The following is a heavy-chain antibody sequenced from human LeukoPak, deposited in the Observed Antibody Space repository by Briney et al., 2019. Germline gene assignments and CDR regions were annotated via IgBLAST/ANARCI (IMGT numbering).Heavy chain of an antibody. CDR2: ITLDGSDS. D-gene: IGHD1-1*01. J-gene: IGHJ4*02. CDR3: TTENWYVFEN. V-gene: IGHV3-7*04. CDR1: GFPFSSYW. Sequence: GGSLKLSCAASGFPFSSYWMAWVRQAPGKGLEWVATITLDGSDSYYVDSVKGRFTVSRDNAKNSLYLQMNSLRVEDTAVFYCTTENWYVFENWGQGSLVTVSS.